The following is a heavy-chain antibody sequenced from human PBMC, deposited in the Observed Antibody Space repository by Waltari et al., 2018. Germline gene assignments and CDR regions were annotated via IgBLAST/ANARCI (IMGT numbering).Heavy chain of an antibody. J-gene: IGHJ3*01. CDR3: ARERYSSGFAGIFDL. V-gene: IGHV3-30-3*01. Sequence: QVQLVESGGGVVQPGRSLTLNCVVPGLPFSNCIMHWVRQPPGKGLEWVAVISHDGGNKGYADSVKGRFTISRDNSKDTVYLQMNSLRDEDTATYYCARERYSSGFAGIFDLWGQGTMLTVSS. CDR1: GLPFSNCI. CDR2: ISHDGGNK. D-gene: IGHD3-22*01.